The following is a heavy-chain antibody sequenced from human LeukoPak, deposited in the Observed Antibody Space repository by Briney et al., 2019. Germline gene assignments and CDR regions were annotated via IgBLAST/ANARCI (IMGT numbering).Heavy chain of an antibody. CDR3: AKDNRRHYTSGPNPDSLH. J-gene: IGHJ4*02. CDR2: ISWNSGSI. D-gene: IGHD6-19*01. Sequence: GGSLRLSCAASGFIFNNYAMHWVRQPPGKGLEWVSGISWNSGSIDYADSVKGRFTISRDNAKNSLYLQMNSLRVEDTAFYYCAKDNRRHYTSGPNPDSLHWGQGALVTVSS. CDR1: GFIFNNYA. V-gene: IGHV3-9*01.